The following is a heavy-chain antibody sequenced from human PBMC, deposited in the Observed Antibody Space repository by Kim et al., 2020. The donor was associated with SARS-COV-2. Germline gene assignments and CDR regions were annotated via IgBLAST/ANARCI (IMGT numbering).Heavy chain of an antibody. D-gene: IGHD6-19*01. J-gene: IGHJ5*02. V-gene: IGHV1-69*01. Sequence: FQGRVTITADESTSTAYMELSSLRSEDTAVYYCARDMAYSSGWYADWFDPWGQGTLVTISS. CDR3: ARDMAYSSGWYADWFDP.